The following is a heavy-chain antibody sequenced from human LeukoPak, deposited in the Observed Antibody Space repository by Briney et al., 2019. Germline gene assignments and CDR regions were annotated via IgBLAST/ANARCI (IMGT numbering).Heavy chain of an antibody. J-gene: IGHJ4*02. CDR1: GFSFISYG. CDR2: ISDDGRSR. V-gene: IGHV3-30*18. D-gene: IGHD4-17*01. CDR3: AKRPSDYGDYVSYFDY. Sequence: GGSLRLSCAASGFSFISYGMHWVRQAPGKGLEWVGVISDDGRSRDYADSVKGRFTISRDNSKDTLYLQMNSLRDEDTAVYYCAKRPSDYGDYVSYFDYWGQGTLVTVSS.